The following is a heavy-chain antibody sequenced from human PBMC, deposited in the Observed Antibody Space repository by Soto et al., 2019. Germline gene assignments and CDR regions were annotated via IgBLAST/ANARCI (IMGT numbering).Heavy chain of an antibody. D-gene: IGHD3-10*01. CDR3: ARRRSTYYYGAGSYYLRY. CDR1: GFTFSSYW. V-gene: IGHV3-7*01. CDR2: IKQDGSEK. J-gene: IGHJ4*02. Sequence: EVQLVESGGGLVQPGGSLRLSCAASGFTFSSYWMSWVRQAPGKGLEWVSNIKQDGSEKYYVDSVKGRFTISRDNAKNSLYLQINSLRAEDTAVYYCARRRSTYYYGAGSYYLRYWGQGTLVTVSS.